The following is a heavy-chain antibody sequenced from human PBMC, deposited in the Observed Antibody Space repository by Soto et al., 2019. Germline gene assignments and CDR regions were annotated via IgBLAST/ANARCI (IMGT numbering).Heavy chain of an antibody. J-gene: IGHJ4*02. CDR1: GGSFSGYY. CDR2: INPSGTT. V-gene: IGHV4-34*01. CDR3: ARGRDGGAAI. Sequence: QVQLQQWGAGLLKPSETLSLTCAVYGGSFSGYYWSWIRQPPGKGMEWIGEINPSGTTNYTPSLKRRVTMPGDTPKNQFSLKMTSVTAADTAVYYCARGRDGGAAIWGQGTLVTVSS. D-gene: IGHD4-17*01.